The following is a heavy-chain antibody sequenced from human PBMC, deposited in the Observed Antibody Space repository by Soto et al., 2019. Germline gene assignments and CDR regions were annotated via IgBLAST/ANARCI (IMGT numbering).Heavy chain of an antibody. J-gene: IGHJ4*02. Sequence: SETLSLTCTISGASINTPNWWNWIRQSPEKGLEWIGQILHSGSTNYNPSLQTRVTMSVDKSKNQFSLYLTSVTAADTAFYFCARSDYGDSNSQFFDYWGQGTRVTVSA. CDR2: ILHSGST. CDR3: ARSDYGDSNSQFFDY. D-gene: IGHD4-17*01. V-gene: IGHV4-4*02. CDR1: GASINTPNW.